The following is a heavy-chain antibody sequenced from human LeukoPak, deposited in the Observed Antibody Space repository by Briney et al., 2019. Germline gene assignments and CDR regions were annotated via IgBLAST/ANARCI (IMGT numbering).Heavy chain of an antibody. J-gene: IGHJ4*02. Sequence: ASVKVPCKASGYTFTNYYIHWVRQAPGQGLEWMGIINPTGDRTSYAQKFQARVTMTRDTSTNTVYMELSSLRSGDTAVYYCARHPSPQLHHFDYWGQGTLVTVSS. CDR2: INPTGDRT. CDR3: ARHPSPQLHHFDY. D-gene: IGHD2-2*01. V-gene: IGHV1-46*01. CDR1: GYTFTNYY.